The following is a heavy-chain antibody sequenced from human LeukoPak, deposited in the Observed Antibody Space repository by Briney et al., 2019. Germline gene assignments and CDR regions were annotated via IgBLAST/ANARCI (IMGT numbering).Heavy chain of an antibody. V-gene: IGHV3-30*18. CDR3: AKGGYYYDSSGYYPDY. J-gene: IGHJ4*02. CDR2: ISNDGNDK. D-gene: IGHD3-22*01. Sequence: PGRSLRLSCAASGFIFNSYGMYWARQAPGKGLEWVAVISNDGNDKQYADSVKGRFTISRDNSKNTLYLQMNSLRAEDTAVYYCAKGGYYYDSSGYYPDYWGQGTLVTVSS. CDR1: GFIFNSYG.